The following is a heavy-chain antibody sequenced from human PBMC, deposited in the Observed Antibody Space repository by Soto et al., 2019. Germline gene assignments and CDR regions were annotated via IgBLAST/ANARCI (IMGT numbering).Heavy chain of an antibody. CDR1: GGSISSYY. CDR3: ARHGITGGYDAFDI. J-gene: IGHJ3*02. D-gene: IGHD1-20*01. Sequence: SETLSLTCTVSGGSISSYYWSWIRQPPGKGLEWIGYIYYSGSTNYNPSLKSRVTISVDTSKNQFSLKLSSVTAADTAVYYCARHGITGGYDAFDIWGQGTMVTVSS. V-gene: IGHV4-59*08. CDR2: IYYSGST.